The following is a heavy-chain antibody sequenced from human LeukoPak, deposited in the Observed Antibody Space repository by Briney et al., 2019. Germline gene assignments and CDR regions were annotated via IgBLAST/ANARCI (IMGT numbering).Heavy chain of an antibody. D-gene: IGHD3-22*01. CDR3: ASTNGYYYDSSGYYPEYFQH. CDR1: GGSISSGGYY. V-gene: IGHV4-31*03. J-gene: IGHJ1*01. CDR2: IYYSGST. Sequence: KPSQTLSLTCTVSGGSISSGGYYWSWIRQHPGKGLEWIGYIYYSGSTYYNPFLKSRVTISVDTSKNQFSLKLSSVTAADTAVYYCASTNGYYYDSSGYYPEYFQHWGQGTLVTVSS.